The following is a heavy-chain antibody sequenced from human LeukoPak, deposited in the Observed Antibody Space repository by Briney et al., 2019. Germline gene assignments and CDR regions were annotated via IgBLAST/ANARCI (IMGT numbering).Heavy chain of an antibody. Sequence: SVKVSSKASRGTSTSYAIRWVRQAPRQGLEWMGGIIPIFATPKYTQKSQGRVTIPTAETTSTAYVELSSLRCEDTAVYYCARVHNDFWSGLNWFHPWGQGNLVTVSS. CDR2: IIPIFATP. D-gene: IGHD3-3*01. V-gene: IGHV1-69*05. CDR1: RGTSTSYA. CDR3: ARVHNDFWSGLNWFHP. J-gene: IGHJ5*02.